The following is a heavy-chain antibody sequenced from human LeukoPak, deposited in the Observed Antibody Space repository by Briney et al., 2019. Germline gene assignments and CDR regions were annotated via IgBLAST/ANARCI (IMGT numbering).Heavy chain of an antibody. J-gene: IGHJ4*02. CDR2: IYSGGST. V-gene: IGHV3-53*05. CDR1: GFTVSSNY. Sequence: GGSLRLSCAASGFTVSSNYMSWVRRAPGKGLEWVSVIYSGGSTYYADSVKGRFTISRDNSKNTLYLQMNSLRAEDTAVYYCAKDGRRYCSSTSCYTGDYWGQGTLVTVSS. D-gene: IGHD2-2*02. CDR3: AKDGRRYCSSTSCYTGDY.